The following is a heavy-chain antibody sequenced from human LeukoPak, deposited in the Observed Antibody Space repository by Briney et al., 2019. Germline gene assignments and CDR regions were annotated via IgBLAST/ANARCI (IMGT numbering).Heavy chain of an antibody. CDR1: GYTFTNYY. CDR3: ARDNDIVAHRRGLDP. V-gene: IGHV1-46*01. D-gene: IGHD5-12*01. Sequence: ASVKVSCKASGYTFTNYYIHWVRQAPGQGLECMGIINPSGGSTSYAQKFQGRVTMTRDMSTSTVYMELSSLRSDDTAVYYCARDNDIVAHRRGLDPWGQGTLVTVSS. J-gene: IGHJ5*02. CDR2: INPSGGST.